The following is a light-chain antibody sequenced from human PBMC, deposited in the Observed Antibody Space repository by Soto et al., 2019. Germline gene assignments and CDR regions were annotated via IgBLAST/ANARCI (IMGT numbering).Light chain of an antibody. CDR2: GVT. J-gene: IGLJ1*01. CDR1: SSDVGRYNY. Sequence: QSVLTQPPSASGSPGQSVTFSCTGTSSDVGRYNYVSWYQQHPGKAPKLLIYGVTQRPSGVPDRFSGSKSGNTASLTVSGLQDEDEGDYFCATWDDSLNGFYVFGTGTKVTVL. V-gene: IGLV2-8*01. CDR3: ATWDDSLNGFYV.